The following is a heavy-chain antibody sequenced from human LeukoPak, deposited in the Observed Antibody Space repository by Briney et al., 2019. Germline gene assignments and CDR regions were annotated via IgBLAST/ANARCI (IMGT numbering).Heavy chain of an antibody. CDR2: FDPEDGET. CDR1: GYTLTELS. V-gene: IGHV1-24*01. D-gene: IGHD6-13*01. Sequence: ASVKVSCKVSGYTLTELSMHWVRQAPGKGLEWMGGFDPEDGETIYAQKFQGRVTMTEDTSTDTAYMELSSLRSEDTAVYYCATDLAAAGRPAVNDYWGQGTLVTVSS. J-gene: IGHJ4*02. CDR3: ATDLAAAGRPAVNDY.